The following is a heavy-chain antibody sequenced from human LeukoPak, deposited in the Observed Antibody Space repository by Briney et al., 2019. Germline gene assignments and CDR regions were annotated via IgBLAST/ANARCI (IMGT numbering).Heavy chain of an antibody. D-gene: IGHD3-9*01. Sequence: GGSLRLSCAASGFTFNTYDMQWVRQAPGMGLEWVSGISRSGSTYYTDSVKGRFTISRDNSKNTLDLQMNSLRAEDTAVYYCAKGGYFDFENWGQGTMVTVSS. V-gene: IGHV3-23*01. J-gene: IGHJ3*01. CDR2: ISRSGST. CDR1: GFTFNTYD. CDR3: AKGGYFDFEN.